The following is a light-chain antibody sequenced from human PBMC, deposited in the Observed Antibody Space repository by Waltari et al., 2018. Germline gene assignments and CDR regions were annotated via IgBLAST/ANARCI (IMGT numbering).Light chain of an antibody. J-gene: IGKJ2*01. CDR1: QSVLYNSNNKNY. Sequence: VLTQSPDSLAVSLGGRATINCKSSQSVLYNSNNKNYLAWFQQKPGQPPKLLIYWASTRESGVPDRFSGSGSGTEFTLTISSLQAEDVAVYYCQQYYTTPYTFGQGTKLEIK. V-gene: IGKV4-1*01. CDR2: WAS. CDR3: QQYYTTPYT.